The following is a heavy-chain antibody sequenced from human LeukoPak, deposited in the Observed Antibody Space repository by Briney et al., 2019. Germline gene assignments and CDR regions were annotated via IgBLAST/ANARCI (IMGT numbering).Heavy chain of an antibody. CDR1: GASIRSGRNY. J-gene: IGHJ6*02. V-gene: IGHV4-30-4*08. CDR2: IYYSGST. CDR3: ARAYCGGDCYLGPTNYYYYGMDV. Sequence: SETLSLTCNVSGASIRSGRNYWGWIRQPPGKGLEWIGYIYYSGSTYYNPSLKSRVTISVDTSKNQFSLKLSSVTAADTAVYYCARAYCGGDCYLGPTNYYYYGMDVWGQGTTVTVSS. D-gene: IGHD2-21*02.